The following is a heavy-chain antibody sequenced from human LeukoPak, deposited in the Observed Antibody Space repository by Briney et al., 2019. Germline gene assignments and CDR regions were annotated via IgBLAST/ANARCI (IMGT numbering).Heavy chain of an antibody. Sequence: ASVKVSCKASGYTFTSYYMHWVRQAPGQGLEWMGIINPSGGSTSYAQKFQGRVTMTRDTSTSTVYMELSSLRSEDTAVYYCARGRAVTYYYDSSGYYYDAFDYWGRGTLVTVSS. CDR3: ARGRAVTYYYDSSGYYYDAFDY. CDR1: GYTFTSYY. D-gene: IGHD3-22*01. CDR2: INPSGGST. J-gene: IGHJ4*02. V-gene: IGHV1-46*01.